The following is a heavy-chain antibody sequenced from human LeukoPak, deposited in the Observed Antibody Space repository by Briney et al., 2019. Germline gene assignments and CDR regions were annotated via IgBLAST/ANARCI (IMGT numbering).Heavy chain of an antibody. Sequence: SETLSLTCAVYGGSFSGYYWSWIRQPPGKGLEWIGEINHSGSTNYNPSLKSRVTISVDTSKNQFSLKLSSVTAADTAVYYCARGSRDGYNLENFDYWGQGTLVTVSS. D-gene: IGHD5-24*01. J-gene: IGHJ4*02. CDR1: GGSFSGYY. CDR3: ARGSRDGYNLENFDY. V-gene: IGHV4-34*01. CDR2: INHSGST.